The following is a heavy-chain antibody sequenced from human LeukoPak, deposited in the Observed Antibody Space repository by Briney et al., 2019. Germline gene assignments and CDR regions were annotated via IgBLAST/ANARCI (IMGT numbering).Heavy chain of an antibody. CDR1: GYTFTGYY. CDR2: INPNSGGT. D-gene: IGHD1-7*01. J-gene: IGHJ4*02. V-gene: IGHV1-2*02. Sequence: ASVKVSCKASGYTFTGYYMHWVRQAPGQGLEWMGWINPNSGGTNYAQKFQGRVTMTRDTPISTAYMELSRLRSDDTAVYYCARPMSRTSQYFDYWGQGTLVTVSS. CDR3: ARPMSRTSQYFDY.